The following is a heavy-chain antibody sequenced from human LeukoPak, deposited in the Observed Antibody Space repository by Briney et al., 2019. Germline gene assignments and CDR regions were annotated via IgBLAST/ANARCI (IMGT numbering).Heavy chain of an antibody. Sequence: SVKVSCKASGGTFSSYAISWVRQAPGQGLEWMGGIIPIFGTANYAQKFQGRVTITTDESTSTAYMELSSLRSEDTAVYYCASGGNHYYYYHMDVWGKGTTVTVSS. CDR1: GGTFSSYA. CDR3: ASGGNHYYYYHMDV. J-gene: IGHJ6*03. V-gene: IGHV1-69*05. CDR2: IIPIFGTA. D-gene: IGHD4-23*01.